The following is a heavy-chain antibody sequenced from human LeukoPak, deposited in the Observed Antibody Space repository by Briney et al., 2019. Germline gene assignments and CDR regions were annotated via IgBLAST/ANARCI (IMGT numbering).Heavy chain of an antibody. J-gene: IGHJ4*02. CDR2: IHHSGGT. CDR1: GGDFINYY. Sequence: PSETLSLTCYVSGGDFINYYWSWIRQPPGKRLEWIGEIHHSGGTNSNPSLKNRLTMSIDMSKNQFSLKLKSVTAADTAVYYCARATASGSGRAYDHWAQGNLVPVSS. V-gene: IGHV4-34*01. CDR3: ARATASGSGRAYDH. D-gene: IGHD3-10*01.